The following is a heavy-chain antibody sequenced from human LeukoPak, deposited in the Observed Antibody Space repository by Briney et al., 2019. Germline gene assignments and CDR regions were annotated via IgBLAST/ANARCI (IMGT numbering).Heavy chain of an antibody. Sequence: GGSLRLSCAASGFNFDDYAMHWVRQAPGKGLEGVSDISWNSGTIHYAVSVKGRFTISRDNAKNSLYLQMNSLKTEDTALYYRPKDISPSRGDSPRIDHWGQGTLVTVSS. CDR2: ISWNSGTI. CDR1: GFNFDDYA. CDR3: PKDISPSRGDSPRIDH. D-gene: IGHD2-21*01. J-gene: IGHJ4*02. V-gene: IGHV3-9*01.